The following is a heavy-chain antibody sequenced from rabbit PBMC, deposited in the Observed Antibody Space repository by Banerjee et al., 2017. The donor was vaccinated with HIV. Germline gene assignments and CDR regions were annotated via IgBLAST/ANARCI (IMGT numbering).Heavy chain of an antibody. V-gene: IGHV1S40*01. D-gene: IGHD6-1*01. CDR1: GFSFSGSYW. Sequence: QSLEESGGDLVKPGASLTLTCTASGFSFSGSYWISWVRQAPGKGLEWIACIGADSSGSTYYASWAKGRFTISKTSSTTVTLQMTSLTAADTATYFCATWGNSDGYGDYAAATYFNLWGQGTLVTVS. CDR3: ATWGNSDGYGDYAAATYFNL. J-gene: IGHJ4*01. CDR2: IGADSSGST.